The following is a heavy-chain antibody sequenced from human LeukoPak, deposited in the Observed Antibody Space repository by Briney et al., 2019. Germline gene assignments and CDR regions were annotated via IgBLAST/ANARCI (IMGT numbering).Heavy chain of an antibody. CDR1: GGTFSSYA. D-gene: IGHD6-13*01. CDR2: INPSGGST. Sequence: ASVTVSCKASGGTFSSYAISWVRQAPGQGLEWMGIINPSGGSTSYTQKFQGRVTLTRDTSTSTVYMELSSLRSEDTAVYYCARSSTLGNYFDYWGQGTLVTVSS. CDR3: ARSSTLGNYFDY. J-gene: IGHJ4*02. V-gene: IGHV1-46*01.